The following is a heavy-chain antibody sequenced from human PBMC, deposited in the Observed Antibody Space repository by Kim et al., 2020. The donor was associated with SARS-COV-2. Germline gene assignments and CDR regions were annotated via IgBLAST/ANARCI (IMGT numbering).Heavy chain of an antibody. J-gene: IGHJ6*01. CDR2: ISSSSTI. CDR3: ARDPTRPQEDCYYGMDV. Sequence: GGSLRLSCAASGFTFSSYSMNWVRQAPGKGLEWVSYISSSSTIYYADSVKGRFTISRDNAKNSLYLQMNSLRDEDTAVYYCARDPTRPQEDCYYGMDVWG. CDR1: GFTFSSYS. V-gene: IGHV3-48*02.